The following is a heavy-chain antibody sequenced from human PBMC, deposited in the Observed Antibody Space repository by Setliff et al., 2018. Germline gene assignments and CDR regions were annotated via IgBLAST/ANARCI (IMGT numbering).Heavy chain of an antibody. CDR3: AREPTRTGGFYYLDV. CDR1: GASIGSYY. Sequence: PSETLSLTCSVSGASIGSYYWSWIRQPPGKGLEWIGYIYSSGSTNYNPSLKSRVAISRDTSTNQLSLELRSVTAADTAVYYCAREPTRTGGFYYLDVWGEGTTVTVSS. D-gene: IGHD2-2*01. J-gene: IGHJ6*03. V-gene: IGHV4-4*08. CDR2: IYSSGST.